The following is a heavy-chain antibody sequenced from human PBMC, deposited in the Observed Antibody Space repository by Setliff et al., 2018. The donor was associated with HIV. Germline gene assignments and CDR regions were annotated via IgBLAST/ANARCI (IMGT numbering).Heavy chain of an antibody. CDR3: ASRRITMVRGVISNDYYYYYMDV. J-gene: IGHJ6*03. Sequence: ASVKVSCKASGYTFTSYDISWVRQAPGQGLEWMGWISAYNGNTNYAQKLQGRVTITADESTSTAYMELSSLRSEDTAVYYCASRRITMVRGVISNDYYYYYMDVWGKGTTVTVSS. CDR2: ISAYNGNT. V-gene: IGHV1-18*01. D-gene: IGHD3-10*01. CDR1: GYTFTSYD.